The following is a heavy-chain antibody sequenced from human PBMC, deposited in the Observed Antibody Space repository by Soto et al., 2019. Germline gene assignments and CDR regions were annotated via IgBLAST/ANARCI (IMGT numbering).Heavy chain of an antibody. J-gene: IGHJ3*02. V-gene: IGHV1-18*01. CDR2: ISAYNGNT. Sequence: ASVKVSCKASGYTFTSYGISWVRQAPGQGLEWMGWISAYNGNTNYAQKLQGRVTMTTDTSTSTAYMELRSLRSDDTAVYYCARDRVPLVHSAYSGSPDAFDIWGQGTMVTVSS. D-gene: IGHD1-26*01. CDR3: ARDRVPLVHSAYSGSPDAFDI. CDR1: GYTFTSYG.